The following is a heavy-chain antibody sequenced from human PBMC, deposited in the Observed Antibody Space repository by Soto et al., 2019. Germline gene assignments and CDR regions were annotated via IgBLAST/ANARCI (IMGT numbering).Heavy chain of an antibody. J-gene: IGHJ6*02. CDR2: IIPILGTA. Sequence: QVQLVQSGAEVKKPGSSVKVSCKASGGTFSSYAISWVRQAPGQGLEWMGGIIPILGTANYAQKFQGRVTITADESTSTAYMELSSLRSEDTAVYYCARAVTMVRGVMGYYYGMDVWGQGTTVTVSS. CDR1: GGTFSSYA. V-gene: IGHV1-69*01. D-gene: IGHD3-10*01. CDR3: ARAVTMVRGVMGYYYGMDV.